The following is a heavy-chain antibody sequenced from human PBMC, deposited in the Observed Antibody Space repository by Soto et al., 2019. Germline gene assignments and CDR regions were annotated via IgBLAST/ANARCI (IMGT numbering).Heavy chain of an antibody. J-gene: IGHJ5*02. D-gene: IGHD3-22*01. CDR2: IYHSGTT. Sequence: SETLSLTCAVSGFSISGGYFLGWIRQPPGKGPEWLGSIYHSGTTYYNPSVKGRVTISVDTSKNQFSLKMSSVTAADTAVYYCARDSNGYYWFDPWGQGTLVTV. CDR3: ARDSNGYYWFDP. CDR1: GFSISGGYF. V-gene: IGHV4-38-2*02.